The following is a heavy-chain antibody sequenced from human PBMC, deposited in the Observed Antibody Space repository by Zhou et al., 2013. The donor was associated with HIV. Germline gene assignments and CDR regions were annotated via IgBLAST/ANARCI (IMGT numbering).Heavy chain of an antibody. CDR3: ARDQPTFYYDTGGYRDDAFDI. V-gene: IGHV1-2*02. Sequence: QVQLVQSGAEVKKPGASVKVSCKASGYTFTGYYIHWVRQAPGQGLEWMGWINPNSGVTNYAQKFQGRVTMTRDTSISTAYMELSRLRSDDTAVYYCARDQPTFYYDTGGYRDDAFDIWGQGTMVTVSS. J-gene: IGHJ3*02. D-gene: IGHD3-22*01. CDR1: GYTFTGYY. CDR2: INPNSGVT.